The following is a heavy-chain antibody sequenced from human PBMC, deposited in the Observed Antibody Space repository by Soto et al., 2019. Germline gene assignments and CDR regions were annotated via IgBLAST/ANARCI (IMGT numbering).Heavy chain of an antibody. CDR1: GFTFSSYS. D-gene: IGHD3-16*02. CDR2: ISSSSSTI. J-gene: IGHJ3*02. CDR3: ARGSPQPDYDYIWGSYRSPPLDAFDI. Sequence: GGSLRLSCAASGFTFSSYSMNWVRQAPGKGLEWVSYISSSSSTIYYADSVKGRFTISRDNAKNSLYLQMNSLRAEDTAVYYCARGSPQPDYDYIWGSYRSPPLDAFDIWGQGTMVTVSS. V-gene: IGHV3-48*01.